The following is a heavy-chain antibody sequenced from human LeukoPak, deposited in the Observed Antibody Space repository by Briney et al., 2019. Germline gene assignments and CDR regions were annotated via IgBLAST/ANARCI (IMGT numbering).Heavy chain of an antibody. CDR2: IIPIFGTT. V-gene: IGHV1-69*05. D-gene: IGHD3-10*01. CDR1: GGPFSSYT. Sequence: SVKVTCKASGGPFSSYTITWLRQAPGQGLEWMGGIIPIFGTTNYAQKFQGRVTITTDESTSTAYLELSSLRSDDTALYYCARGRRPGSYFNGVDYWGQGTLITVSS. CDR3: ARGRRPGSYFNGVDY. J-gene: IGHJ4*02.